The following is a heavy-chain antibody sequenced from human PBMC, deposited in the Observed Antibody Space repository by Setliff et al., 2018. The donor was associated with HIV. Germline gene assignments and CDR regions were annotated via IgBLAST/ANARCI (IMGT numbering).Heavy chain of an antibody. CDR2: VNRSGGT. D-gene: IGHD2-15*01. CDR1: GGSFSTYY. CDR3: ARRILRSAFDF. Sequence: SETLSLTCAVYGGSFSTYYWSWIRQSPGKRLEWLGEVNRSGGTNYNPSLKRRLIISSDASKNQFSLRLKSVTAADTAVYFCARRILRSAFDFWGHGTLVTVSS. J-gene: IGHJ4*01. V-gene: IGHV4-34*01.